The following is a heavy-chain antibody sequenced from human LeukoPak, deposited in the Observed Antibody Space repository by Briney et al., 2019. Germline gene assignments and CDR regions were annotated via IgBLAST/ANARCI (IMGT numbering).Heavy chain of an antibody. CDR1: GFTFSSYS. V-gene: IGHV3-23*01. D-gene: IGHD6-19*01. Sequence: PGGSLRLSCAASGFTFSSYSMNWVRQAPGKGLEWVSAISGSGGSTYYADSVKGRFTISRDNSKNTLYLQMNSLRAEDTAVYYCAREEVATITGSSSGWYARYDYWGQGTLVTVSS. J-gene: IGHJ4*02. CDR3: AREEVATITGSSSGWYARYDY. CDR2: ISGSGGST.